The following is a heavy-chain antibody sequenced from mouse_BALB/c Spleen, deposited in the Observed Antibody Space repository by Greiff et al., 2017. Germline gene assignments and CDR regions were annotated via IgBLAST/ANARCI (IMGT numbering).Heavy chain of an antibody. Sequence: EVKLMESGGGLVQPGGSLRLSCATSGFTFTDYYMSWVRQPPGKALEWLGFIRNKANGYTTEYSASVKGRFTISRDNSQSILYLQMNTLRAEDSATYYCARDDKRAMDYWGQGTSVTVSS. CDR3: ARDDKRAMDY. J-gene: IGHJ4*01. CDR2: IRNKANGYTT. V-gene: IGHV7-3*02. CDR1: GFTFTDYY.